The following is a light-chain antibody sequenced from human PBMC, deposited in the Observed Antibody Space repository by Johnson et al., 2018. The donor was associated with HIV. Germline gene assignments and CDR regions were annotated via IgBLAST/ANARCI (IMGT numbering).Light chain of an antibody. CDR1: SSNIGNNY. CDR2: ENN. V-gene: IGLV1-51*02. J-gene: IGLJ1*01. CDR3: GTWESRLSAV. Sequence: VLTQPPSVSAAPGQKVTISCSGSSSNIGNNYVSWYQHLPGTAPKLLIYENNKRPSGIPDRFSGSKSGTSATLGITGLQTGDEADYYCGTWESRLSAVFGTGTQVTVL.